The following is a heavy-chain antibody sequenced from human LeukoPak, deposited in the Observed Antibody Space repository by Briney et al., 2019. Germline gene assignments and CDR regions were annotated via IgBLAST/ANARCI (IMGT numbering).Heavy chain of an antibody. CDR1: GGSFSNYY. J-gene: IGHJ4*02. V-gene: IGHV4-59*01. D-gene: IGHD2-2*01. CDR3: TRGPTRYYFDY. CDR2: IYYSGST. Sequence: SETLSLTCTVSGGSFSNYYWSWIRQPPGQGLQWIGYIYYSGSTNYNPSLKSRVTISVDTSKNQFSLNLSSVTAADTSVYYCTRGPTRYYFDYWGQGTLVTVSS.